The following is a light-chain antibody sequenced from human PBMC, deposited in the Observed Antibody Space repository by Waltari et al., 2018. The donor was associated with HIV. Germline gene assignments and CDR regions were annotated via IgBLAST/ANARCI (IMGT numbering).Light chain of an antibody. Sequence: QSALTQPASVSGSPGQSITISCTGTSSDVGGYDSVSWYQQYPGKAPKLMIYDVIKRPTGVSSCCSGSKSGNPASLCISGLRAEDEAGYYWKSKTSGSNPGVVGAGTKVTVL. CDR1: SSDVGGYDS. CDR3: KSKTSGSNPGV. J-gene: IGLJ1*01. V-gene: IGLV2-14*03. CDR2: DVI.